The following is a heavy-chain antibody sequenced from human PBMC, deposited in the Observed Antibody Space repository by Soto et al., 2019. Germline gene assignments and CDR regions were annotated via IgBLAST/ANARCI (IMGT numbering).Heavy chain of an antibody. D-gene: IGHD6-19*01. CDR1: GYTFTGYY. J-gene: IGHJ5*02. CDR3: ARDEIAVAGWWFDP. Sequence: EASVKVSCKASGYTFTGYYMHWVRQAPGQGLEWMGWINPNSGGTNYAQKFQGRVTMTRDTSISTAYMELSRLRSDDTAVYYCARDEIAVAGWWFDPWGQGTLVTVSS. V-gene: IGHV1-2*02. CDR2: INPNSGGT.